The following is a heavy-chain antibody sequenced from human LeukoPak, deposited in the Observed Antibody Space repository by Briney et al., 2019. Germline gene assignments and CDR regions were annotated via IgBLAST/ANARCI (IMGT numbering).Heavy chain of an antibody. V-gene: IGHV5-51*01. CDR1: GYSFTDYW. Sequence: GESLKISCKGSGYSFTDYWIGWVRQMPGKGLDWMGIVYPGDSDTRYSPSFQGQVTISADKSIITAYLQWSSLKASDTALYYGVRHRAVVRTFCPLDYWGQGTQVTVSS. CDR2: VYPGDSDT. D-gene: IGHD3-16*02. CDR3: VRHRAVVRTFCPLDY. J-gene: IGHJ4*02.